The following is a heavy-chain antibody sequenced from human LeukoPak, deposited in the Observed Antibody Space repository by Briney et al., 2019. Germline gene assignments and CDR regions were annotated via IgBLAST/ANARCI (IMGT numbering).Heavy chain of an antibody. CDR3: ARWSGYALD. J-gene: IGHJ4*02. CDR2: IYYSGST. D-gene: IGHD2-2*01. CDR1: GGSIRSYY. V-gene: IGHV4-59*01. Sequence: SETLSLTCTVFGGSIRSYYWSWIRQRPGKGLDWIGYIYYSGSTNYNASLKSRLTMSIDTSKNQFSLKLSSVTAADTAVYYCARWSGYALDWGQGTLVTVSS.